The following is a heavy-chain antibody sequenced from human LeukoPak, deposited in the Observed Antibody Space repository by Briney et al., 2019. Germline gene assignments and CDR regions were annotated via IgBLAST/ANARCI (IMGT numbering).Heavy chain of an antibody. CDR1: GFNFSTYT. CDR3: AREYFTYDS. Sequence: GGSLRLSCAASGFNFSTYTMNWVRQAPGRGLEWVSSITSNTFIYYGDSVKGRFIISRDNAKNSLYLQMNSLRAEDTAMYYCAREYFTYDSWGQGTLVTVSS. D-gene: IGHD2-8*01. J-gene: IGHJ4*02. CDR2: ITSNTFI. V-gene: IGHV3-21*01.